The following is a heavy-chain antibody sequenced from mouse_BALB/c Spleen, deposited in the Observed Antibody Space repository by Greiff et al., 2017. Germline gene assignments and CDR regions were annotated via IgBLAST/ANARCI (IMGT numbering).Heavy chain of an antibody. Sequence: VQLKQSGAELVRPGALVKLSCKASGFNIKDYYMHWVKQRPEQGLEWIGWIDPENGNTIYDPKFQGKASITADTSSNTAYLQLSSLTSEDTAVYYCARKGGSRYAMDYWGQGTSVTVSS. V-gene: IGHV14-1*02. CDR1: GFNIKDYY. CDR3: ARKGGSRYAMDY. CDR2: IDPENGNT. J-gene: IGHJ4*01.